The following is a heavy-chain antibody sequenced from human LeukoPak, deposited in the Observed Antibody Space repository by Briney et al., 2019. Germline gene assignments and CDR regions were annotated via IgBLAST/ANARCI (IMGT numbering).Heavy chain of an antibody. D-gene: IGHD3-16*01. CDR3: ARVVGEYGDAFDI. V-gene: IGHV3-48*02. Sequence: GGSLRLSCAGSGFTVSSSYMSWVRQAPGKGLEWVSYISSSSSTIYYADSVKGRFTISRDNAKNSLYLQMNSLRDEDTAVYYCARVVGEYGDAFDIWGQGTMVTVSS. CDR2: ISSSSSTI. J-gene: IGHJ3*02. CDR1: GFTVSSSY.